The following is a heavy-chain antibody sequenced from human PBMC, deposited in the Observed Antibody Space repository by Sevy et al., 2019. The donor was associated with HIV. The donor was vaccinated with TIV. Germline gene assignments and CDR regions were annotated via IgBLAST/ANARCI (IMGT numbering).Heavy chain of an antibody. Sequence: GGSLRLSCAASGFTFSSYAMSWVRQAPGKGLEWVSAISGSGGSTYYADSVKGRFTISRDNSKNTLYLQMNSLRAEETAVYYCAKLRGPGGSGSKSGYYFDYWGQGTLVTVSS. D-gene: IGHD3-10*01. CDR1: GFTFSSYA. V-gene: IGHV3-23*01. CDR2: ISGSGGST. CDR3: AKLRGPGGSGSKSGYYFDY. J-gene: IGHJ4*02.